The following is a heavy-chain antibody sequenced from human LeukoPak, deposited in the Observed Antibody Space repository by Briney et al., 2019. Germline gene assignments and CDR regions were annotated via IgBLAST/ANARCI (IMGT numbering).Heavy chain of an antibody. V-gene: IGHV3-53*01. D-gene: IGHD3-10*01. CDR2: IYSGGST. J-gene: IGHJ3*02. CDR1: GFTVSSNY. CDR3: ARVPRGAFDI. Sequence: GGSLRLSCAASGFTVSSNYMSWVRQAPGKGLEWVSVIYSGGSTYYADSVKGRFTISRDNSKNTLYLRMNSLRAEDTAVYYCARVPRGAFDIWGQGTMVTVSS.